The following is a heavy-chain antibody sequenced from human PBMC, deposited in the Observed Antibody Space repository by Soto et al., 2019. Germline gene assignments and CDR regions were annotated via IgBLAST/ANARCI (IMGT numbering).Heavy chain of an antibody. V-gene: IGHV6-1*01. CDR1: GIRVCRHSAA. J-gene: IGHJ4*02. Sequence: PSQTLSLTCSISGIRVCRHSAAWNWIGQCQSRGLEGLGRTYCRSKWYNDYAVSVESRISINPDTSKNQFSLQLNSVTPEDTAVYYCARDRAYYFDYWGQGTLVTVS. D-gene: IGHD3-10*01. CDR2: TYCRSKWYN. CDR3: ARDRAYYFDY.